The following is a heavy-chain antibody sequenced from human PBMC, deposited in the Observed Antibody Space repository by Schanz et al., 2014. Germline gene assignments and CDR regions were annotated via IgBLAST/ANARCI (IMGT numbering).Heavy chain of an antibody. CDR2: IKNDGSTT. J-gene: IGHJ3*01. CDR1: GFTFSRYW. V-gene: IGHV3-74*01. CDR3: AAPIAVNAFNV. Sequence: EVQLVESGGGLVQPGGSLRLSCAASGFTFSRYWMHWVRQAPGKGLVWVSRIKNDGSTTVYADSVKGRFTISRDNAKNTLYLQMNSLRDEDTAVYYCAAPIAVNAFNVWGQGTMVTVSS. D-gene: IGHD6-19*01.